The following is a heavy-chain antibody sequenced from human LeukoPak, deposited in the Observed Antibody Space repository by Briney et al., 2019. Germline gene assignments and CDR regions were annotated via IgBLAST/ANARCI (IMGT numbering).Heavy chain of an antibody. CDR1: GFTFSSYA. CDR3: ARDSLFDY. J-gene: IGHJ4*02. Sequence: GGSLRLSCAASGFTFSSYAMHWVRQAPGKGLEWVAVISYDGSNKYYADSVKGRFTISRDNSKNTLYLQMNSLRADDTAVYYCARDSLFDYWGQGTLVTVSS. CDR2: ISYDGSNK. V-gene: IGHV3-30-3*01.